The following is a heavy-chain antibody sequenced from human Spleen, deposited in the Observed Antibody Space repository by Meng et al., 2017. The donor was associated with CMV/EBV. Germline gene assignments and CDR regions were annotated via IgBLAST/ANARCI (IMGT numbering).Heavy chain of an antibody. CDR1: GYTFTGYY. V-gene: IGHV1-2*02. D-gene: IGHD6-13*01. J-gene: IGHJ4*02. Sequence: VSCNAAGYTFTGYYMHWVRQSRGLGFEWMGWINPNSGSTNYPQKFQGRVTMTSATSISTAYMDMTSLGFDDTAVYYCAAADNYFAYWGQGTLVTVSS. CDR3: AAADNYFAY. CDR2: INPNSGST.